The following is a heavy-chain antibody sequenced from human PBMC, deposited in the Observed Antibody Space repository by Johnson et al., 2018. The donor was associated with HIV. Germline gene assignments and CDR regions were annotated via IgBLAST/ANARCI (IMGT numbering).Heavy chain of an antibody. CDR2: INVDGSET. D-gene: IGHD1-26*01. Sequence: VQLVESGGGLVQPGGSLRLSCAASGFTFSSFWMTWVRQTPGKGLEWVANINVDGSETYYVDSVKGRFTVSRDNVNNSVFLLLNSLRVEDTAVYYCAKVPYGGSADDAFDIWGQGTMVTVSS. CDR1: GFTFSSFW. V-gene: IGHV3-7*03. J-gene: IGHJ3*02. CDR3: AKVPYGGSADDAFDI.